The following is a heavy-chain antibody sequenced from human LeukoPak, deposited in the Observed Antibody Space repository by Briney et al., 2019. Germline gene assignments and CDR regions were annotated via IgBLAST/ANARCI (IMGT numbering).Heavy chain of an antibody. CDR3: ARVPTMATGSYYFDY. CDR2: ISSSSSYI. CDR1: GFTFSSYS. D-gene: IGHD5-24*01. J-gene: IGHJ4*02. Sequence: GGSLRLSCAASGFTFSSYSMNWVRQAPGKGLEWVSSISSSSSYIYYADSVKGRFTIYRDNAKNSLYLQMNSLRAEDTAVYYCARVPTMATGSYYFDYWGQGTLVTVSS. V-gene: IGHV3-21*01.